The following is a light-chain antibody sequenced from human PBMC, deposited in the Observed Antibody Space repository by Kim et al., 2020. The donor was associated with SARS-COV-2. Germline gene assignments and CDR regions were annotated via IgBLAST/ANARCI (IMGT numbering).Light chain of an antibody. V-gene: IGLV5-45*02. Sequence: QPVLTQPSSLSASPGVSASLTCTLRSGINVGTYRIYWYQQKPGSPPQYLLRYKSDSDKQQGSGVPSRFSGSKDASANAGILLISGLQSEDEADYYCMIWHSSAWVFGGGTQLTVL. CDR1: SGINVGTYR. CDR2: YKSDSDK. J-gene: IGLJ3*02. CDR3: MIWHSSAWV.